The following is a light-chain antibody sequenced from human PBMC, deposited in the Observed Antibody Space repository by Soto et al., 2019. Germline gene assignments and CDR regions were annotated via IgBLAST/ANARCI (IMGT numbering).Light chain of an antibody. V-gene: IGKV3-15*01. CDR2: GAS. CDR3: QQYYKWPPFT. J-gene: IGKJ3*01. Sequence: EIIMTQSPATLSVSPGEGATLSCRTSHSISTNLAWYQHKRGQSPRLLVYGASTRATGVPARFSGSGSGAEFTLSISSLQSEDFALYYCQQYYKWPPFTFGPGTKVDI. CDR1: HSISTN.